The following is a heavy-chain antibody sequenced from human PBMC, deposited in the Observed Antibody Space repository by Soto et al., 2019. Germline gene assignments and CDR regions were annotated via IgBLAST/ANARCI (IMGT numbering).Heavy chain of an antibody. D-gene: IGHD1-26*01. V-gene: IGHV4-34*01. CDR1: GGSFSGYY. J-gene: IGHJ4*02. CDR3: ARGPGGAVFDY. Sequence: PSETLSLTCAVYGGSFSGYYWSGIRQPPGKGLEWIGEINHSGSTNYNPSLKSRVTISVDTSKNQFSLKLSSVTAADTAVYYCARGPGGAVFDYWGQGTLVTVSS. CDR2: INHSGST.